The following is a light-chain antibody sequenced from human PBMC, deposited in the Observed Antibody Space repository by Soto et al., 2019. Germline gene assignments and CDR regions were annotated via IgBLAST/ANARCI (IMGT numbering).Light chain of an antibody. CDR1: SSNIGAGYD. V-gene: IGLV1-40*01. J-gene: IGLJ2*01. CDR3: QSYDNTLSGLV. Sequence: QSVLTQPPSVSGAPGQRVTISCTGSSSNIGAGYDVHWYLHLPGTAPKLLIFGNSHRPSGVPDRFSASKSGTSASLAITGLQAEDEADYYCQSYDNTLSGLVFGGGTKLTVL. CDR2: GNS.